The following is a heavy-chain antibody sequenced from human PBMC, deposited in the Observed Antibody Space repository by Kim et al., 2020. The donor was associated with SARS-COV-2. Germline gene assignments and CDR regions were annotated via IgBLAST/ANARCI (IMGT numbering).Heavy chain of an antibody. CDR2: ISAYNGNT. V-gene: IGHV1-18*01. D-gene: IGHD3-10*01. CDR3: ARERLLWFGASHSATPMDV. CDR1: GYTFTSYG. Sequence: ASVTVSCKASGYTFTSYGISWVRQAPGQGLEWMGWISAYNGNTNYAQKLQGRVTMTTDTSTSTAYMELRSLRSDDTAVYYCARERLLWFGASHSATPMDVWGQGTTVTVSS. J-gene: IGHJ6*02.